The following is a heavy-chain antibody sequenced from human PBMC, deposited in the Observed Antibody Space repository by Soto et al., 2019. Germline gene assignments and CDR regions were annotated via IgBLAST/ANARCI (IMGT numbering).Heavy chain of an antibody. CDR2: ISYDGSNK. CDR3: AKEGVELCPDY. CDR1: GFTFSSYG. J-gene: IGHJ4*02. Sequence: QVQLVESGGGVVQPGRSLRLSCAASGFTFSSYGMHWVRQAPGKGLEWVAVISYDGSNKYYADSVKGRFTISRDNSKNTLYLQMNSLRAEDTAVYYSAKEGVELCPDYWGQGTLVTVSS. D-gene: IGHD2-2*01. V-gene: IGHV3-30*18.